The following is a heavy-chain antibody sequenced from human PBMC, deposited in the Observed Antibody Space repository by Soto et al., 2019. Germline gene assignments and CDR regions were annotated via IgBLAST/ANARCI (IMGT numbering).Heavy chain of an antibody. Sequence: EVQLLQSGGGLVQPGGSLRLSCVCSGFTFGNYGTAWVRQAPGKGLEWVSMITADGGTTNYADSVKGRFTISRDKPKNSLSLQMNSLRAEDTAVYYCAETLGDCRGGSCHGAYAIDVWGQGATVTVSS. CDR3: AETLGDCRGGSCHGAYAIDV. J-gene: IGHJ6*01. D-gene: IGHD2-15*01. CDR1: GFTFGNYG. V-gene: IGHV3-23*01. CDR2: ITADGGTT.